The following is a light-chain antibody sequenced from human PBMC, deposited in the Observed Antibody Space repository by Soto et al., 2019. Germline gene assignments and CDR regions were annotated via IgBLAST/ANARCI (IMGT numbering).Light chain of an antibody. CDR2: SNT. CDR1: SSNIGSNT. CDR3: AAWDDSLNARV. J-gene: IGLJ1*01. V-gene: IGLV1-44*01. Sequence: QSVLTQPPSASGTPGQRVTISCSGSSSNIGSNTVSWYQQVPGTAPKLRIYSNTQRPSGVPDRFSGSKSGTSASLATSGLQSEDEADYYCAAWDDSLNARVFGTGTKVTVL.